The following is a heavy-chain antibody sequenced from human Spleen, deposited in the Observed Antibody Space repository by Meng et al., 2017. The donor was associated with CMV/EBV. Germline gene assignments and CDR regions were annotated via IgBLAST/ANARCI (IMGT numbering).Heavy chain of an antibody. J-gene: IGHJ4*02. CDR1: GHTFTGDF. CDR3: VTHGLDWGDH. V-gene: IGHV1-2*02. Sequence: ASVKVSCKTSGHTFTGDFIGDFIDWVRLAPGQGLEWMGWFNPRNGDTNFAQKFEGRVTLTRDTAINTAYMELSSLTSGDTAIYYCVTHGLDWGDHWGQGTLVTVSS. CDR2: FNPRNGDT. D-gene: IGHD3-9*01.